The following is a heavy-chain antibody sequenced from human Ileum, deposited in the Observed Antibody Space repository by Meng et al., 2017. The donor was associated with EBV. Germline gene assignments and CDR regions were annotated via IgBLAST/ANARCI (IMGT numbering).Heavy chain of an antibody. Sequence: QVPVWQAGAEVKMPGASIKLSCKASGYTFTGYAIHWVRQAPGQRLEWMGWINPGSGNTKYSQKFQGRVTITRDTSATTVYMDLSSLRSEDTAVFYCARDGGFSVGATKYDYWGQGALVTVSS. CDR1: GYTFTGYA. D-gene: IGHD1-26*01. V-gene: IGHV1-3*01. J-gene: IGHJ4*02. CDR2: INPGSGNT. CDR3: ARDGGFSVGATKYDY.